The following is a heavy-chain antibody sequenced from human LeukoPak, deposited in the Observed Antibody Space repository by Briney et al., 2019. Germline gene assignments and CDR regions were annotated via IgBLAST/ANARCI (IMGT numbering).Heavy chain of an antibody. CDR2: IYYSGST. J-gene: IGHJ4*02. D-gene: IGHD1-14*01. CDR3: ARDRNRGHFDY. V-gene: IGHV4-59*01. CDR1: GGSISSYY. Sequence: SETLSLTCTVSGGSISSYYWSWIRQPPGKGLEWIGYIYYSGSTNYNPSLKSRVTISVDTSKNQFSLKLSSVTAADTAVYYCARDRNRGHFDYWGQGTLVTVSS.